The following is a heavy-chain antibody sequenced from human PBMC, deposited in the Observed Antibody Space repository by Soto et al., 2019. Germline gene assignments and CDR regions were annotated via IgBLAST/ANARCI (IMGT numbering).Heavy chain of an antibody. CDR1: GFTFSSYG. D-gene: IGHD1-26*01. CDR2: ISYDGSNK. Sequence: QVQLVESGGGVVQPGRSLRLSCAACGFTFSSYGMHWVRQAPGKGLEWVAVISYDGSNKYYADSVKGRFTISRDNSKNTLYLQMNSLRAEDTAVYYCALELLAQLALDYWGQGTLVTVSS. CDR3: ALELLAQLALDY. J-gene: IGHJ4*02. V-gene: IGHV3-30*03.